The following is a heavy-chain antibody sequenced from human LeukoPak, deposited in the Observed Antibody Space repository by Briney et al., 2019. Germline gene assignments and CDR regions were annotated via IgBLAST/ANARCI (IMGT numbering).Heavy chain of an antibody. CDR3: AKDHYVSGSYRHFDY. J-gene: IGHJ4*02. CDR2: ISGSGDST. V-gene: IGHV3-23*01. CDR1: GFTFSSYA. Sequence: GGSLRLSCAAAGFTFSSYAMSWVRQAPGKGLERVSGISGSGDSTYYADSVKGRFTISRDNSKNTLYLQMNGLRAEDTAVYYCAKDHYVSGSYRHFDYWGQGTLVTVSS. D-gene: IGHD3-10*01.